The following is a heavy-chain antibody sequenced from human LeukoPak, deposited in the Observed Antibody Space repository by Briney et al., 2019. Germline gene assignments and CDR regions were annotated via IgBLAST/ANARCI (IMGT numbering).Heavy chain of an antibody. CDR3: AKDKVAVAGTTYYYYYMDV. CDR2: IRYDGSNK. V-gene: IGHV3-30*02. D-gene: IGHD6-19*01. J-gene: IGHJ6*03. Sequence: GGSLRLSCAASGFTFSSYGMHWVRQAPGKGLECVAFIRYDGSNKYYADSVKGRFTISRDNSKNTLYLQMNSLRAEDTAVYYCAKDKVAVAGTTYYYYYMDVWGKGTTVTISS. CDR1: GFTFSSYG.